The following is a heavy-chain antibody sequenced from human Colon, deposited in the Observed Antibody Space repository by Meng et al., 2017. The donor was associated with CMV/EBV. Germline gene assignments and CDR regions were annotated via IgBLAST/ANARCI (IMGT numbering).Heavy chain of an antibody. V-gene: IGHV5-51*01. Sequence: ESLKISCKGSGFSFTTHWIGWVRQRPGKGLEWMGIIYPADSDTRYSPSFEGQVTISADKSINTAYVQWRSLNASDSAMYYCARSGGNYYGMDVWGQGTTVTVSS. CDR1: GFSFTTHW. CDR3: ARSGGNYYGMDV. CDR2: IYPADSDT. J-gene: IGHJ6*02. D-gene: IGHD3-10*01.